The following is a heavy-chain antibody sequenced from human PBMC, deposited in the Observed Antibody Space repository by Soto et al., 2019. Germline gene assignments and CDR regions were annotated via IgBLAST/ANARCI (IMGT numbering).Heavy chain of an antibody. V-gene: IGHV3-23*01. CDR2: VSASGRSR. D-gene: IGHD3-16*01. CDR1: GIEFSNYA. CDR3: AKDGNWLDVYYDV. J-gene: IGHJ4*02. Sequence: EVQLLESGGGLVQPGGSLRLSCVGSGIEFSNYAMSWVRQAPGKGLEWVSIVSASGRSRYHADSVKGRFTISRDNSKNTLYLHMNNLRSEDTAVYYCAKDGNWLDVYYDVWGQGPPVTVSS.